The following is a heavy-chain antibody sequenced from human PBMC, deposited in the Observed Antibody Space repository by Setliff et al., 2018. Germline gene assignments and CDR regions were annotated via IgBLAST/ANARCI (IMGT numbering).Heavy chain of an antibody. CDR2: INNYNFNT. CDR1: GYTFTNYG. J-gene: IGHJ5*02. V-gene: IGHV1-18*01. D-gene: IGHD3-10*01. Sequence: ASVKVSCKASGYTFTNYGITWVRQAPGQGLEWIGWINNYNFNTNYAQKFQGRVTMTTDTSTSTVHMELRSLRSDDTAIYYCARINFYDATAYYYAPHHWGQGTRVTVSS. CDR3: ARINFYDATAYYYAPHH.